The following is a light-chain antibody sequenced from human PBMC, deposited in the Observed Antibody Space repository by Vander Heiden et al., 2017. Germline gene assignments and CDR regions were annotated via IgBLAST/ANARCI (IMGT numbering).Light chain of an antibody. J-gene: IGKJ2*01. CDR2: AAS. CDR3: QQSYSSPHT. V-gene: IGKV1-39*01. Sequence: DIQMTQSPTSLSASVGDRITITCRASQSISSYLNWYQQIPGKAPRLLIYAASNLQSGVPSRFSGSGSGTDFTLTISSLQPEDFTIYYCQQSYSSPHTVGQGTKLEIK. CDR1: QSISSY.